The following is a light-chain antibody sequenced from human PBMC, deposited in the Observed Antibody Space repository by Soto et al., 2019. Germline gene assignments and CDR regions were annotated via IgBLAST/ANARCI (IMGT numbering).Light chain of an antibody. J-gene: IGKJ5*01. CDR2: DAS. Sequence: IQMTDSPFSLSASGGDRVTITCRASQGISSALAWYQQKPGKAPKLLIYDASSLESGVPSRFSGSGSGTDFTLTSSSLQPEEFETYYCQQFNNFTFGQGTRLEIK. CDR3: QQFNNFT. CDR1: QGISSA. V-gene: IGKV1D-13*01.